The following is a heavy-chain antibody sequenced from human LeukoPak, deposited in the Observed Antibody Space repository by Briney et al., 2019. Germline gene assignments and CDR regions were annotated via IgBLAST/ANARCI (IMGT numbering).Heavy chain of an antibody. CDR1: GFTFSSYE. Sequence: GGSLRLSCAAFGFTFSSYEMNWVRQAPGKGLEWVSYISSSGGTIYYADSVKGRFTISRDNAKNSLYLQMNSLRAEDTAVYYCARAVLYYYYGMDVWGQGTTVTVSS. V-gene: IGHV3-48*03. J-gene: IGHJ6*02. CDR3: ARAVLYYYYGMDV. CDR2: ISSSGGTI.